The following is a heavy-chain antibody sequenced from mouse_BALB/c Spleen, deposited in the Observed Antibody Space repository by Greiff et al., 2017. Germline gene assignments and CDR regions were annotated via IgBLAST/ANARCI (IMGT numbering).Heavy chain of an antibody. D-gene: IGHD1-1*01. CDR3: ARGSSYVWAY. V-gene: IGHV1-54*01. CDR2: INPGSGGT. Sequence: QVQLQQSGAELVRPGTSVKVSCKASGYAFTNYLIEWVKQRPGQGLEWIGVINPGSGGTNYNEKFKGKATLTADKSSSTAYMQLSSLTSDDSAVYFCARGSSYVWAYWGQGTLVTVSA. J-gene: IGHJ3*01. CDR1: GYAFTNYL.